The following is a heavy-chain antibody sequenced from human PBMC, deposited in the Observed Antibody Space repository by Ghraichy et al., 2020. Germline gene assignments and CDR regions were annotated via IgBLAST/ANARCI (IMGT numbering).Heavy chain of an antibody. CDR1: GGTFSSYA. J-gene: IGHJ6*02. Sequence: SVKVSCKASGGTFSSYAISWVRQAPGQGLEWMGRIIPILGIANYAQKFQGRVTITADKSTSTAYMELSSLRSEDTAVYYCARMGGAEEYSSSPGRYYYYYGMDVWGQGTTVTVSS. CDR2: IIPILGIA. V-gene: IGHV1-69*04. D-gene: IGHD6-6*01. CDR3: ARMGGAEEYSSSPGRYYYYYGMDV.